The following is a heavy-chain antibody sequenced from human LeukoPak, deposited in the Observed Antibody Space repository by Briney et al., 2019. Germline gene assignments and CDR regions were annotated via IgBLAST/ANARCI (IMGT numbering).Heavy chain of an antibody. J-gene: IGHJ3*02. CDR2: MNPNSGDT. D-gene: IGHD3-10*01. CDR1: GYTFTSYD. CDR3: ARGHYFDTFDI. Sequence: ASVKVSCTASGYTFTSYDISWVRQATGQGLEWMGWMNPNSGDTVYAQKFQGRVTMTRNTSINTAYMELSSLRSEDTAVYFCARGHYFDTFDIWGQGTRVSVSS. V-gene: IGHV1-8*01.